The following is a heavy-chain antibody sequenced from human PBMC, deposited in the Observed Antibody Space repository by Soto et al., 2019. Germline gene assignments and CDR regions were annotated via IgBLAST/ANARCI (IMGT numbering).Heavy chain of an antibody. D-gene: IGHD3-10*01. CDR3: ARKKPPSNYYGSGSSYYYYYYGMDV. CDR2: IIPIFGTA. CDR1: GGRISIYA. J-gene: IGHJ6*02. Sequence: GASVKVSCKASGGRISIYAISWGRQDPRQGLEWMGGIIPIFGTANYAQKFQGRVTITADESTSTAYMELSSLRSEDTAVYYCARKKPPSNYYGSGSSYYYYYYGMDVWGQGTTVTVSS. V-gene: IGHV1-69*13.